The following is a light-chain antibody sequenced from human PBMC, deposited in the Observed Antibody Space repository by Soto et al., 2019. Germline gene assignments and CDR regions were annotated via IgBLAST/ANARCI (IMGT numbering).Light chain of an antibody. CDR3: CLYVGGSPYV. Sequence: QSSLTQPASVSGSPGQSITISCTGTVGLVSWYQQHPGKVPKLIIYDDTKRPSGVSSRFSGSKSGNTASLTISGLQTEDEADYYCCLYVGGSPYVLGTGTKVTVL. V-gene: IGLV2-23*01. CDR1: VGL. J-gene: IGLJ1*01. CDR2: DDT.